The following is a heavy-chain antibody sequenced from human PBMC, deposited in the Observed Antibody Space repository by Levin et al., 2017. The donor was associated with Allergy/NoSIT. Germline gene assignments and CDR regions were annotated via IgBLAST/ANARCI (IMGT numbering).Heavy chain of an antibody. CDR2: INGRDDTT. V-gene: IGHV3-23*01. D-gene: IGHD6-19*01. J-gene: IGHJ4*02. CDR3: ARSFNGWYRFDS. Sequence: QTGGSLRLSCAASGFTFSNYAMTWVRQAPGKELEWVSSINGRDDTTHHADSVKGRFTISRDNSKNTLYLQMNSLRADDTAVYYCARSFNGWYRFDSWGRGTLVIVSS. CDR1: GFTFSNYA.